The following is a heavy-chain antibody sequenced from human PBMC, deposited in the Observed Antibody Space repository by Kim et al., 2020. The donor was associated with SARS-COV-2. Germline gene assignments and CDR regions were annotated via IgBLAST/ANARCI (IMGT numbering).Heavy chain of an antibody. D-gene: IGHD2-2*01. CDR3: ARGVVVVPAATYYYYGMDV. CDR1: GYTFTSYG. J-gene: IGHJ6*02. CDR2: ISVYNGNT. Sequence: ASVKVSCKASGYTFTSYGISWVRQAPGQGLECMGWISVYNGNTNYAQKLQGRVTMTTDTSTSTAYMELRSLRSDDTAVYYCARGVVVVPAATYYYYGMDVWGQGTTLPVPS. V-gene: IGHV1-18*01.